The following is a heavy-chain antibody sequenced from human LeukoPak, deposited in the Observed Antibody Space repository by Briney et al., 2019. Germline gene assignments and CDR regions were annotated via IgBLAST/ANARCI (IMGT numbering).Heavy chain of an antibody. CDR3: ARDSGYRNNDY. CDR1: GFTFSSYA. CDR2: TSYDGSNK. Sequence: GGSLRLSCAASGFTFSSYAMHWVRQAPGKGLEWVAVTSYDGSNKYYADSVKGRFTISRDNSKNTLYLQMNSLRAEDTAVYYCARDSGYRNNDYWGQGTLVTVSS. V-gene: IGHV3-30-3*01. J-gene: IGHJ4*02. D-gene: IGHD4-11*01.